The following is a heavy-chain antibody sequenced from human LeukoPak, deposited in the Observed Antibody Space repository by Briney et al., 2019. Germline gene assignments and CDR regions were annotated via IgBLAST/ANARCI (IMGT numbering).Heavy chain of an antibody. CDR3: ARGGVRYYYYGMDV. CDR2: IHYSGST. J-gene: IGHJ6*02. CDR1: GGSISSYY. D-gene: IGHD6-25*01. V-gene: IGHV4-59*12. Sequence: SETLSLTCTVSGGSISSYYWSWIRQPPGKGLEWIGYIHYSGSTNYNPSLKSRVTISVDTSKNQFSLKLSSVTAADTAVYYCARGGVRYYYYGMDVWGQGTTVTVSS.